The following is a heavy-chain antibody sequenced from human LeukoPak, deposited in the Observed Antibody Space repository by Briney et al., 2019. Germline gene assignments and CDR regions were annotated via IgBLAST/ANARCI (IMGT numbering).Heavy chain of an antibody. J-gene: IGHJ5*02. CDR3: ASRAAAGTFFHWFDP. V-gene: IGHV3-7*01. D-gene: IGHD6-13*01. CDR2: IKEDGGEN. Sequence: TGGSLRLSCAASGFTFSHSWMSWVRQAPGKGLEWVANIKEDGGENYYVDSVKGRFTVSRDNAKDSLYLQMNSLRAEDTAVYYCASRAAAGTFFHWFDPWGQGTLVTVSS. CDR1: GFTFSHSW.